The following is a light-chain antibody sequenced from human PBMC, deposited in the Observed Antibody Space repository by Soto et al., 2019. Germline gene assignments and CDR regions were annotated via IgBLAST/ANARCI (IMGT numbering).Light chain of an antibody. CDR3: SSYTSSSTYV. V-gene: IGLV2-14*01. CDR1: SSDVGGYNF. CDR2: EVS. J-gene: IGLJ1*01. Sequence: QSVLTQPASVSGSPGQSITISCTRTSSDVGGYNFVSWYQHHPGKAPKLMIYEVSDRPSGVSNRFSGSKSDNTASLTISGLQAEDEADYYCSSYTSSSTYVFGTGTKLTVL.